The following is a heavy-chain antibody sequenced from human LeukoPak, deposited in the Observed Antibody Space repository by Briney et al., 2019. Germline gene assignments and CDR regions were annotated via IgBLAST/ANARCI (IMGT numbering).Heavy chain of an antibody. V-gene: IGHV4-4*09. CDR1: GGSISSYY. J-gene: IGHJ6*03. CDR2: IYSSGST. CDR3: ARVTTKVYYYMDV. Sequence: PSETLSLTCTVSGGSISSYYWSWIRQPPGKGLEWIGYIYSSGSTNYNPSLESRVTISVDTSKNQFSLKLSSVTAADTAVYYCARVTTKVYYYMDVWGKGTTVAVSS. D-gene: IGHD4-17*01.